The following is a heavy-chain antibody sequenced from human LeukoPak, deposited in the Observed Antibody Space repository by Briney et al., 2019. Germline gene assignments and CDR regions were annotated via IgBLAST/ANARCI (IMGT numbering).Heavy chain of an antibody. Sequence: GGSLRLSCAASGFTFSSYGMHWVRQAPGKGLEWVAVISYDGSNKYYADSVKGRFTISRENSKNTLYLQMNSLRAEDTAVYYCAKERDYYDSSGYYYYWGQGTLVTVSS. CDR1: GFTFSSYG. D-gene: IGHD3-22*01. CDR2: ISYDGSNK. J-gene: IGHJ4*02. V-gene: IGHV3-30*18. CDR3: AKERDYYDSSGYYYY.